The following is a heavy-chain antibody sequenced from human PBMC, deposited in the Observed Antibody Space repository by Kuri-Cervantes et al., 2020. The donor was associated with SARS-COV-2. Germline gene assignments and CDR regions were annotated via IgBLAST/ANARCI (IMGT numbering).Heavy chain of an antibody. V-gene: IGHV3-9*01. CDR1: GFSFEEYA. CDR2: ISWNSGNI. CDR3: ARALAGTGVYYYYGMDV. Sequence: SLKTSCVTSGFSFEEYAMHWVRQAPGKGLEWVSGISWNSGNIDQADSVKGRFTISRDNAKNSLYLQMNSLGAEVTAVYYCARALAGTGVYYYYGMDVWGQGTTVTVSS. D-gene: IGHD6-19*01. J-gene: IGHJ6*02.